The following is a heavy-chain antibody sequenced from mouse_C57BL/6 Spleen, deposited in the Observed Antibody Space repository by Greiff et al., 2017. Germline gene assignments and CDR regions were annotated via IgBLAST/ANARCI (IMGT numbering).Heavy chain of an antibody. CDR3: ARRDSNLYAMDY. D-gene: IGHD2-5*01. CDR1: GYTFTSYW. V-gene: IGHV1-64*01. CDR2: IHPNSGST. J-gene: IGHJ4*01. Sequence: VQLQQPGAELVKPGASVKLSCKASGYTFTSYWMHWVKQRPGQGLEWIGMIHPNSGSTNYNEKFKSKATLTVDKSSSTAYMQLSSLTSEDSAVYYCARRDSNLYAMDYWGQGTSVTVSS.